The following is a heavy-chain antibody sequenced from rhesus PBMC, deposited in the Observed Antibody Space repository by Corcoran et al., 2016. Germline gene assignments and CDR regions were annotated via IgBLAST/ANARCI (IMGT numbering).Heavy chain of an antibody. D-gene: IGHD6-31*01. CDR1: GASISSYW. CDR2: INGNSGTP. CDR3: ARAREERESSRGWPDY. Sequence: QVQLQESGPGLVKPSETLSLTCAVSGASISSYWWSWIRQPPGEGLEWIGEINGNSGTPSYTPSLTSRVTNSKDTSKNQFSLKLSSVTAADTAIYYCARAREERESSRGWPDYWGQGVLVTVSS. V-gene: IGHV4-80*01. J-gene: IGHJ4*01.